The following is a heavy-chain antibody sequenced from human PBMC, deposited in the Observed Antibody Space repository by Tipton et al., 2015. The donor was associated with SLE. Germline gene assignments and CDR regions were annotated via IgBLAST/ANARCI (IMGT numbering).Heavy chain of an antibody. D-gene: IGHD4-23*01. CDR3: AREEAPGYGGERGNY. CDR1: GYTFTNYG. Sequence: QVQLVQSGAEVKKPGASVKVSCKASGYTFTNYGVSWVRQAPGQGLEWMGAISAYNGDTDYAQKFQGRVTMTTDTSTRTAFMELRSLTSDDTAMYYCAREEAPGYGGERGNYWGQGTLVTVSS. CDR2: ISAYNGDT. J-gene: IGHJ4*02. V-gene: IGHV1-18*01.